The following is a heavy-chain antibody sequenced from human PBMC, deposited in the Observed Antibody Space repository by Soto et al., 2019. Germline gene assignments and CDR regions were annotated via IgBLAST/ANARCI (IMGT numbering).Heavy chain of an antibody. V-gene: IGHV3-23*01. J-gene: IGHJ4*02. CDR1: GFTFSSYA. CDR3: AKGRPSGSYDY. D-gene: IGHD1-26*01. Sequence: GGSLRLSCAASGFTFSSYAMGWVRQAPGKGLEWVAGISGSGGSTYYADSVKGRFTISRDNSKNTLYLQMNSLRAEDTAVYYCAKGRPSGSYDYWGQGTPVTVSS. CDR2: ISGSGGST.